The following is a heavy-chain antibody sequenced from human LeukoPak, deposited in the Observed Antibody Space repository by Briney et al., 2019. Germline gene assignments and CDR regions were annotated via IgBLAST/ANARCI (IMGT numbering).Heavy chain of an antibody. V-gene: IGHV3-30*04. CDR3: ARDRGSPLRKPIPRDYYFDS. D-gene: IGHD2-21*01. Sequence: GGSLRLSCAASGFTFSSYDMHWVRQAPGKGLEWVAVISSDGTNKYYADSLKGRFTISRDNSKNTLYLQMNSLRAEDTAVYFCARDRGSPLRKPIPRDYYFDSWGQGSLVTVSS. J-gene: IGHJ4*02. CDR2: ISSDGTNK. CDR1: GFTFSSYD.